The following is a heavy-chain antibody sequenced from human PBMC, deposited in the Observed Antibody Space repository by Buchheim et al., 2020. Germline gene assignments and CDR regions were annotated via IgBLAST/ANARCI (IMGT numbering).Heavy chain of an antibody. J-gene: IGHJ6*02. D-gene: IGHD3-16*01. CDR2: VYYSGTT. CDR3: ARRTLGNGMDV. V-gene: IGHV4-59*08. Sequence: QVQLQESGPGLVKPSETLSLTCNVSGDSITDYFWSWVRQAPGKGLEWVGYVYYSGTTSYNPSLKSRATILFKTSRRQGSLQLTSVTAADTAVYYCARRTLGNGMDVWGQGTT. CDR1: GDSITDYF.